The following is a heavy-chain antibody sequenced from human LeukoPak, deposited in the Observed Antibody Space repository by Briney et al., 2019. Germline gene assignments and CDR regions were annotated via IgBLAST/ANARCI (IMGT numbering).Heavy chain of an antibody. Sequence: PSETLSLTCTVSGGSISSYYWSWIRQTAGKGLEWIGRIFSSGSTNYNPSLTRRATMSVDMSNNQFSLTLSSVTAADTALYYCARGGYGNGWYLDYWGQGTLVTVSS. CDR2: IFSSGST. CDR1: GGSISSYY. CDR3: ARGGYGNGWYLDY. D-gene: IGHD6-19*01. J-gene: IGHJ4*02. V-gene: IGHV4-4*07.